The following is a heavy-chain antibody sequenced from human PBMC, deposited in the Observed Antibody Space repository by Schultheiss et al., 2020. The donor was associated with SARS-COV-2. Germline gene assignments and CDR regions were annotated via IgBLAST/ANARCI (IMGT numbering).Heavy chain of an antibody. CDR3: ARDLRFLEWPSYFYYGMDV. CDR1: GFTFSDNA. D-gene: IGHD3-3*01. J-gene: IGHJ6*02. Sequence: GESLKISCAASGFTFSDNAMSWVRQAPGKGLEWVSGIGGGRGDRYYADSVKGRFTMSRDNSKNTLYLQMNSLRAEDTAVYYCARDLRFLEWPSYFYYGMDVWGQGTTVTVSS. V-gene: IGHV3-23*01. CDR2: IGGGRGDR.